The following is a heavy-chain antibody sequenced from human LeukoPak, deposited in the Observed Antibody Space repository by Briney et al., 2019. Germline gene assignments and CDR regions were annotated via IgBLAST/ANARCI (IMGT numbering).Heavy chain of an antibody. Sequence: PGGSLRLSCAASGFTFSSYWMSWVRQAPGKGLEWVSLIRSKVNGETTEYAASVKGRFTISRDDSKSIVYLQMNSLKSEDTAVYYCTNRGVDYYGSGGYSYYFDYWGQGALVTVSS. CDR1: GFTFSSYW. CDR2: IRSKVNGETT. V-gene: IGHV3-49*04. CDR3: TNRGVDYYGSGGYSYYFDY. D-gene: IGHD3-10*01. J-gene: IGHJ4*02.